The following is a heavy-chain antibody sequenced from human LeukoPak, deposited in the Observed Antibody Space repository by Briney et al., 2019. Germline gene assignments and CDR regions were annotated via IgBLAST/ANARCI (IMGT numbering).Heavy chain of an antibody. D-gene: IGHD1/OR15-1a*01. CDR2: INQDGSEK. J-gene: IGHJ4*02. CDR1: VFTFSTYW. CDR3: ATDRSSGTPERFDY. Sequence: PGGSLRLSCVTSVFTFSTYWVTWGRQAPGKGLEWVANINQDGSEKYYVDSVKGRFIVSRDNAEHSLYLQMSSLRAEDTAVYYCATDRSSGTPERFDYWGQGTLVTVSS. V-gene: IGHV3-7*01.